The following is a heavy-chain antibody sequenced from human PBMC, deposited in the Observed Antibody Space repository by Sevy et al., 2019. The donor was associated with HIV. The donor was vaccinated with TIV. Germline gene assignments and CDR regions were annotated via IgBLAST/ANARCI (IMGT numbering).Heavy chain of an antibody. CDR2: IRRKDYGGAT. CDR1: GFTLGDYA. J-gene: IGHJ4*02. CDR3: TRGYYYDSSGYSDY. D-gene: IGHD3-22*01. Sequence: GGSLRLSCTGSGFTLGDYAMSWFRQAPGMGLEWVGFIRRKDYGGATEYAASVKGRFTISRDDSKSIADLQMNSLKTEDTAVYYCTRGYYYDSSGYSDYWGQGSLVTVSS. V-gene: IGHV3-49*03.